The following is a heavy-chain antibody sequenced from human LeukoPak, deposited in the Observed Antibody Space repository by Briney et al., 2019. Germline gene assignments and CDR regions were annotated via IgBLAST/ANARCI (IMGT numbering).Heavy chain of an antibody. CDR1: DGSISSYY. V-gene: IGHV4-59*01. CDR2: IYYSGST. D-gene: IGHD2-8*01. J-gene: IGHJ5*02. Sequence: PSETLSLTCTVSDGSISSYYWSWIRQPPGKGLEWIGYIYYSGSTNYNPSLKSRVTISVDTSKNQFSLKLSSVTAADTAVYYCARAEYCTMGVCYKWLAPGGKEPLVTVS. CDR3: ARAEYCTMGVCYKWLAP.